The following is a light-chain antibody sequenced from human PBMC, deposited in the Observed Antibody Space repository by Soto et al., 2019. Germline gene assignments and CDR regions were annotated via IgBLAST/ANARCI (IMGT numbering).Light chain of an antibody. CDR3: QHRSFLSLT. CDR1: QSVSNRY. V-gene: IGKV3-20*01. J-gene: IGKJ2*01. CDR2: GIS. Sequence: ESALTQSPGTLSLSPGDRATLSCRASQSVSNRYFAWYQQKPGQAPRLLIYGISSLATCIPDRFSGSGSGTDFTVNIRSLEPEDLGGDYCQHRSFLSLTSGQGTKLEV.